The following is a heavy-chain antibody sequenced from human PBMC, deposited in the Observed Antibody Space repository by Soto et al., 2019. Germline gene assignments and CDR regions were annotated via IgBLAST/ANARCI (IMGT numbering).Heavy chain of an antibody. CDR2: ISAYNGNT. CDR1: GYTFTSYG. D-gene: IGHD3-22*01. CDR3: ARDNYYDSSGYYYLPFFAFDI. J-gene: IGHJ3*02. Sequence: QVQLVQSGAEVKKPGASAKVSCKASGYTFTSYGISWVRQAPGQGLEWMGWISAYNGNTNYAQKLQGRVTMTTDTSTSTAYMELRSLRSDDTAVYYCARDNYYDSSGYYYLPFFAFDIWGQGTMVTVSS. V-gene: IGHV1-18*01.